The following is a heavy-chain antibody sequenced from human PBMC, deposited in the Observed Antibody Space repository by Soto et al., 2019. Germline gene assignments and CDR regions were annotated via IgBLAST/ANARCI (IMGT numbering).Heavy chain of an antibody. D-gene: IGHD6-13*01. CDR1: GFRFSDFY. Sequence: QVQLVESGGGLVKPGGSLRLSCAASGFRFSDFYMTWIRQVPGKGLEWVSYISTGSIYTKYADSVKGRFTISRDNAKNSLNLQMNSLRVEDTAVYYCAREDGVAAAGLDYWGQGTLVTVSS. CDR2: ISTGSIYT. J-gene: IGHJ4*02. CDR3: AREDGVAAAGLDY. V-gene: IGHV3-11*05.